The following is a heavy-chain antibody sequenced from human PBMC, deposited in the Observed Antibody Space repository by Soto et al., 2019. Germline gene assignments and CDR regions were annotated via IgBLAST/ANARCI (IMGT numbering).Heavy chain of an antibody. CDR1: GGSISSSNW. D-gene: IGHD3-10*01. CDR2: IYHSGST. V-gene: IGHV4-4*02. Sequence: SETLSLTCAVSGGSISSSNWWSWVRQPPGKGLEWIGEIYHSGSTNYNPSLKSRVTISVDKSKNQFSLRLSSVTAADTAVYYCARDGDDYGSGSYLDYWGQGTLVTVSS. J-gene: IGHJ4*02. CDR3: ARDGDDYGSGSYLDY.